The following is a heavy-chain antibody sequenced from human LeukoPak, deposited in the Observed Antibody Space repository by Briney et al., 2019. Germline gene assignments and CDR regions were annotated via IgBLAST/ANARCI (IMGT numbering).Heavy chain of an antibody. CDR3: ARRVVPAATNWFDP. D-gene: IGHD2-2*01. CDR2: IIPIFGTA. Sequence: SVKVSCKASGGTFSSYAISWVRQAPGQGLEWMGGIIPIFGTANYAQKFQGRVTITADESTSTAYMELSSLRSEDTAVYYCARRVVPAATNWFDPWGQGTLVTVSS. J-gene: IGHJ5*02. CDR1: GGTFSSYA. V-gene: IGHV1-69*13.